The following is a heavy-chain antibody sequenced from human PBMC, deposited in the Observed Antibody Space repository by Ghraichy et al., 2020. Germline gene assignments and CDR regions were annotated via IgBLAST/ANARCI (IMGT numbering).Heavy chain of an antibody. D-gene: IGHD1-26*01. Sequence: ETLSLTCAVYGGSFSGYYWSWIRQPPGKGLEWIGEINHSGSTNYNPSLKSRVTISVDTSKNQFSLKLSSVTAADTAVYYCARRRRVGATRGGWFDPWGQGTLVTVSS. V-gene: IGHV4-34*01. J-gene: IGHJ5*02. CDR1: GGSFSGYY. CDR2: INHSGST. CDR3: ARRRRVGATRGGWFDP.